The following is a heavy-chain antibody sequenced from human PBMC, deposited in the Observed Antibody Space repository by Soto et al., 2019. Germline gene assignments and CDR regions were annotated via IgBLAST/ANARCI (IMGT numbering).Heavy chain of an antibody. J-gene: IGHJ6*02. CDR2: ISAYNSNT. D-gene: IGHD2-2*01. V-gene: IGHV1-18*01. Sequence: QVQLVQSGAEVKKPGASVKVSCKASGYTFTSYGINWVRQVPGQGLEWMGWISAYNSNTHFAQKFQGRLTMTTDTSTSTAYMELRSLRSDDTAMYYCARGGVVPAAYYYYGVDVWGQGTTVTVSS. CDR3: ARGGVVPAAYYYYGVDV. CDR1: GYTFTSYG.